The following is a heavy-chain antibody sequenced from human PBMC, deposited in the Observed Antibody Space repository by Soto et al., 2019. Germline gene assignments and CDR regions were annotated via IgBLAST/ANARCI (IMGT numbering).Heavy chain of an antibody. J-gene: IGHJ4*02. CDR1: GFTFSSYW. CDR3: ARDRTYYDFWSGYYSKCYFDY. Sequence: EGSLRLSCAASGFTFSSYWMHWVRQAPGKGLVWVSRINSDGSSTSYADSVKGRFTISRDNAKNTLYLQMNSLRAEDTAVYYCARDRTYYDFWSGYYSKCYFDYWGQGTLVTVSS. V-gene: IGHV3-74*01. CDR2: INSDGSST. D-gene: IGHD3-3*01.